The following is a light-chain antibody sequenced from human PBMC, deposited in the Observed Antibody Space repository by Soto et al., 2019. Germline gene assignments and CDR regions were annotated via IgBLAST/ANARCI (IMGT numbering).Light chain of an antibody. V-gene: IGKV3-15*01. J-gene: IGKJ2*01. Sequence: EIVMTHSPATLSVSPGERATLSCRASQSVSSNLAWYQQKPGQAPRLLIYGASTRATGIPARFSGSGSGTEFTLTISSLQSEDFAVYHCQQYNNWPPRYTFGQGTKLEIK. CDR3: QQYNNWPPRYT. CDR2: GAS. CDR1: QSVSSN.